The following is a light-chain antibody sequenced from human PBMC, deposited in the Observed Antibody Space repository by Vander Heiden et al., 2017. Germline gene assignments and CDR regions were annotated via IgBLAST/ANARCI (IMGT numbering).Light chain of an antibody. CDR2: SNN. CDR3: AAWDDSLSGWV. V-gene: IGLV1-47*02. J-gene: IGLJ3*02. CDR1: SSNFGSNV. Sequence: QSVLPQPSSASGTPVPRFTISCSGISSNFGSNVVCWYQQRAVTAPKLLIYSNNQLPSRVPDLFSGSKSGTSASLSIIGLRSEDEAYYYCAAWDDSLSGWVFGGGTKLTVL.